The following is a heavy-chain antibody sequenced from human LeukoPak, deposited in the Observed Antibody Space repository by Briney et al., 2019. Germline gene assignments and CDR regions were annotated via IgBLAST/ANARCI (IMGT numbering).Heavy chain of an antibody. CDR1: GIPFRNYG. Sequence: GSLRIFLGTAGIPFRNYGIQWVRQAPGKGPELVGFIRYDGSNKYYAESVKGRFTISRDNSKNTLYLQMNSLRAEDTAVYYCAKDLVLWGATPDAFDIWGQGTMVTVSS. V-gene: IGHV3-30*02. D-gene: IGHD1-26*01. CDR3: AKDLVLWGATPDAFDI. J-gene: IGHJ3*02. CDR2: IRYDGSNK.